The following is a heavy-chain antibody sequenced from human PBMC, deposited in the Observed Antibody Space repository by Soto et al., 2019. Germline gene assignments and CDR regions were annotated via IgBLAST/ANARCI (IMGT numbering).Heavy chain of an antibody. J-gene: IGHJ4*02. CDR2: ISAYNGNT. CDR1: GYTFASYG. V-gene: IGHV1-18*04. D-gene: IGHD1-1*01. Sequence: GTSVEVSCKACGYTFASYGIIWVRQAPGQGLEWMGWISAYNGNTNYAQKLQGRVTMTTDTSTSTAYMELRSLRSDDTAVYYCARATGTLRSRNCDYWGQGSLVTVSS. CDR3: ARATGTLRSRNCDY.